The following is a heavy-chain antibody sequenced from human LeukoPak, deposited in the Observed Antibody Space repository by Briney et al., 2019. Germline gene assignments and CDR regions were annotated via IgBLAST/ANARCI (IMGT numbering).Heavy chain of an antibody. CDR3: AKTNGYYSD. CDR2: ISGSGGTT. J-gene: IGHJ4*02. D-gene: IGHD3-22*01. CDR1: GGSFSGYY. Sequence: ETLSLTCAVYGGSFSGYYWSWIRQPPGKGLEWVSGISGSGGTTYYADSVKGRFTISRDNSKNSLSLQVSSLRAEDTAVYYCAKTNGYYSDWGQGTLVTVSS. V-gene: IGHV3-23*01.